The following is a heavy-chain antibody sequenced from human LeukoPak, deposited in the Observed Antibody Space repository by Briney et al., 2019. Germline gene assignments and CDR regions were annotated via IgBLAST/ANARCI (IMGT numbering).Heavy chain of an antibody. Sequence: PSETLSLTCTVSGSSISSGYYWGWLRQPPGKGLEWIGSIYHSGSTYYNPSLKSRVTISVDTSKNQFSLKLSSVTAADTAVYYCARDSSGGGSGYYFWGQGTLVTVSS. V-gene: IGHV4-38-2*02. CDR3: ARDSSGGGSGYYF. D-gene: IGHD3-22*01. CDR2: IYHSGST. J-gene: IGHJ4*02. CDR1: GSSISSGYY.